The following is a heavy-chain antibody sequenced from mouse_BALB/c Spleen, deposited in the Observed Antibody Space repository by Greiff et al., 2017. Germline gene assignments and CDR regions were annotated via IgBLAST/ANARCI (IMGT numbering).Heavy chain of an antibody. V-gene: IGHV14-3*02. CDR1: GFNIKDTY. D-gene: IGHD1-1*01. Sequence: EVQLQQSGAELVKPGASVKLSCTASGFNIKDTYMHWVKQRPEQGLEWIGRIDPANGNTKYDPKFQGKATITADTSSNTAYLQLSSLTSGDTAVYYCARRGGSRPFDYWGQGTTLTVSS. J-gene: IGHJ2*01. CDR3: ARRGGSRPFDY. CDR2: IDPANGNT.